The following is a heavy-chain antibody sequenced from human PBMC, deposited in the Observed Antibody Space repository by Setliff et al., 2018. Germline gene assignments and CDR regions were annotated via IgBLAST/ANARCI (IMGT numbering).Heavy chain of an antibody. CDR1: GYIFSDHY. J-gene: IGHJ6*02. CDR2: INSNGGGT. Sequence: SVRVSCTASGYIFSDHYMHWVRQAPGRGREWMRWINSNGGGTNYAQTFEGRLTLTMDTSIRTTDMELATLRSGETAVYYFARARHFGMDVWGQGTTVTVSS. CDR3: ARARHFGMDV. V-gene: IGHV1-2*02.